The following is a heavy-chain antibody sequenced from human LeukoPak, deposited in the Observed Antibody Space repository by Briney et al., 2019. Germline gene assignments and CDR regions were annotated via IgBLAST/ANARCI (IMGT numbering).Heavy chain of an antibody. CDR2: ISGSGGGT. CDR3: ARAGVRGVILDTNWFDP. D-gene: IGHD3-10*01. V-gene: IGHV3-23*01. J-gene: IGHJ5*02. Sequence: PGGSLRLSCAASGFTFSTYAMSWVRQAPGKGLEWVSTISGSGGGTYFADSVKGRFTISRDNSKNTLYLQMNSLRAEDTAVYYCARAGVRGVILDTNWFDPWGQGTLVAVSS. CDR1: GFTFSTYA.